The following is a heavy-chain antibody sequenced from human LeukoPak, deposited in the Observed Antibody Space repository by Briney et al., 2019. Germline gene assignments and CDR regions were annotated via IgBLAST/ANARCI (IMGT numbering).Heavy chain of an antibody. D-gene: IGHD4-17*01. J-gene: IGHJ4*02. V-gene: IGHV4-59*01. CDR1: GGSISSYY. CDR3: ARGRTTETPWY. Sequence: SETLSLTCTVSGGSISSYYWSWIRQPPGKGLEWIGYIYYSGSTNYNPSLKSRVTISVDTSKNQFSLKLSSVTAADTAVYYCARGRTTETPWYWGQGALVTVSS. CDR2: IYYSGST.